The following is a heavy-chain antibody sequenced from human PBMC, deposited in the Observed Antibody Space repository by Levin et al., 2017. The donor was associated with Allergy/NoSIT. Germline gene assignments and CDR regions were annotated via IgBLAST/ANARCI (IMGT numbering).Heavy chain of an antibody. CDR1: GFTVSSNY. D-gene: IGHD3-10*02. Sequence: GGSLRLSCAVSGFTVSSNYMSWVRQAPGKGPEWVSVIYGGGSTYYADSVRGRLTISRDDSGNTLSLQMNRLRVEDTAVYYCAREIPRGSPDNYVPLWGRGTLVTVSS. CDR2: IYGGGST. J-gene: IGHJ4*02. V-gene: IGHV3-53*01. CDR3: AREIPRGSPDNYVPL.